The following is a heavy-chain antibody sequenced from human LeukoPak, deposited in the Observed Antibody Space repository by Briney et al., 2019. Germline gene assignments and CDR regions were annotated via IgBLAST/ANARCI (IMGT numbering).Heavy chain of an antibody. J-gene: IGHJ4*02. CDR2: ISGSGGST. Sequence: GGSLRLSCAASGFTFSSYAMSWVRQAPGKGLEWVSAISGSGGSTYYADSVKGRFTISRGNSKNTLYLQMNSLRAEDTAVYYCAKVSAFMIAFGGVIVTPFDYWGQGTLVTVSS. V-gene: IGHV3-23*01. CDR3: AKVSAFMIAFGGVIVTPFDY. CDR1: GFTFSSYA. D-gene: IGHD3-16*02.